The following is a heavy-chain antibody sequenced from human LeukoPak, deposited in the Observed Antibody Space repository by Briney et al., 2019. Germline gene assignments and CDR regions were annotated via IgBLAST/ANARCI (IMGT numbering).Heavy chain of an antibody. D-gene: IGHD6-13*01. CDR1: GYTFTSYY. V-gene: IGHV1-2*06. Sequence: ASVKVSCKASGYTFTSYYMHWVRQAPGQGLEWMGRINPNSGGTNSAQKFQGRVTMTRDTSISTAYMELSGLRSDDTAVYYCARDERGATGGINWFDPWGQGTLVTVSP. CDR3: ARDERGATGGINWFDP. J-gene: IGHJ5*02. CDR2: INPNSGGT.